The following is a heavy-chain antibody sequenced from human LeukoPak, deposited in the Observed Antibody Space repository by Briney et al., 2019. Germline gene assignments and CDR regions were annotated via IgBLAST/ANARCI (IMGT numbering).Heavy chain of an antibody. Sequence: SETLSLTCAVYGGSFSGCYWGWIRQPPGKGLEWIGEINHSGSTNYNPSLKSRVTISVDTSKNQFSLKLSSVTAADTAVYYCARGVYDRSCYLYCFDYWGQGTLVTVSS. J-gene: IGHJ4*02. V-gene: IGHV4-34*01. D-gene: IGHD3-22*01. CDR1: GGSFSGCY. CDR2: INHSGST. CDR3: ARGVYDRSCYLYCFDY.